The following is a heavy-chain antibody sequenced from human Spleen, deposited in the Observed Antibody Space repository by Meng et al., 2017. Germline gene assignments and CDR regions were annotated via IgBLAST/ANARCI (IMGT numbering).Heavy chain of an antibody. J-gene: IGHJ4*02. Sequence: GFFVSRYAMHWVRQAPGKGLEWVAVISNEGSEKYYADSVKGRFTISRDNSKNTLYLQMNSLRADDTAVYYCARDRNYPSHFDYWGQGTLVTVSS. CDR3: ARDRNYPSHFDY. CDR2: ISNEGSEK. CDR1: GFFVSRYA. D-gene: IGHD4-11*01. V-gene: IGHV3-30*04.